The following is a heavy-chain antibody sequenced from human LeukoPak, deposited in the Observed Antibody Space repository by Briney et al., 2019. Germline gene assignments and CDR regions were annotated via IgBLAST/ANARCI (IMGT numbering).Heavy chain of an antibody. V-gene: IGHV4-28*01. Sequence: SETLSLTCAVSGYSLSSNNWWGWIRRPPGAGLEWIGYLYVGGRTYYNPSLKSRATMSVDTSKNQLSLKLSSLTAVDTAIYYCAKKASSGSYYDSWGQGTLVTVSS. D-gene: IGHD1-26*01. CDR3: AKKASSGSYYDS. CDR1: GYSLSSNNW. CDR2: LYVGGRT. J-gene: IGHJ4*02.